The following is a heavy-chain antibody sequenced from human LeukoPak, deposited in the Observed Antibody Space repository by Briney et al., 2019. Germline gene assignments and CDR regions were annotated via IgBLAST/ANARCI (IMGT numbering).Heavy chain of an antibody. Sequence: GGSLRLSCTVSGFTVSSNSMSWVRQAPGKGLEWVSFIYSDNTHYSDSVKGRFTISRDNSKNTLYLQMNSLRAEDTAVYYCARRAGAYSHPYDYWGRGTLVTVSS. J-gene: IGHJ4*02. D-gene: IGHD4/OR15-4a*01. V-gene: IGHV3-53*01. CDR2: IYSDNT. CDR1: GFTVSSNS. CDR3: ARRAGAYSHPYDY.